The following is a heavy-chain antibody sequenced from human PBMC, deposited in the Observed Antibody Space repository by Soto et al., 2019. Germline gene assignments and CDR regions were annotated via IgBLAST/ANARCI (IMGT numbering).Heavy chain of an antibody. CDR3: AKDRVAIRRDGYGNFDY. Sequence: PGGSLRLSCAASGFTFNTYSMSWVRQAPGKGLEWVSAISGDGDTTYYADSVKGRFTISRDNSKNTLFLQMNILRAEDAAVYYCAKDRVAIRRDGYGNFDYWGQGTLVTVSS. CDR1: GFTFNTYS. CDR2: ISGDGDTT. V-gene: IGHV3-23*01. J-gene: IGHJ4*02. D-gene: IGHD5-12*01.